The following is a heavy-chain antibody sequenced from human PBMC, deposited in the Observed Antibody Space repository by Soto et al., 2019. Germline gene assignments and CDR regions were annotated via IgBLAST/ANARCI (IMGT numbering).Heavy chain of an antibody. CDR3: ARGITIFGVVPG. CDR2: MNPNSGNT. J-gene: IGHJ4*02. D-gene: IGHD3-3*01. V-gene: IGHV1-8*01. Sequence: ASVKVSCKASGYTFTSYDINWVRQATGQGLEWMEWMNPNSGNTGYAQKYQGRVTMTRNTSISTAYIELSSLRSEDTAVYYCARGITIFGVVPGWGQGTLVTVSS. CDR1: GYTFTSYD.